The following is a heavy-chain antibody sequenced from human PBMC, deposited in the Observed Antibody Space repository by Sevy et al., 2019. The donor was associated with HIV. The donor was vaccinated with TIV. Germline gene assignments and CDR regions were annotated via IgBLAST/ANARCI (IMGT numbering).Heavy chain of an antibody. J-gene: IGHJ6*02. CDR3: TTDDDSNPGGQYYYYGMDV. CDR2: IKSKTDGGTT. Sequence: GGSLRLSCAASGFTFSNAWMSWVRQAPGKGLEWVGRIKSKTDGGTTDYAGTVKGRFTISSNDSKNTLNLEMNSLKTEETDVYYCTTDDDSNPGGQYYYYGMDVWGQGTTVTVSS. D-gene: IGHD4-4*01. V-gene: IGHV3-15*01. CDR1: GFTFSNAW.